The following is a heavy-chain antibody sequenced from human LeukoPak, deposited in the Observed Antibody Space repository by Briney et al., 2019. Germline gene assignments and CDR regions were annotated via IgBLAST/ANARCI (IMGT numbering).Heavy chain of an antibody. D-gene: IGHD2-2*01. CDR3: VRDRCSSTSCHDSPNWFDP. V-gene: IGHV3-20*04. CDR1: GFTFDDYG. J-gene: IGHJ5*02. CDR2: VNWNGGST. Sequence: GSLRLSCAASGFTFDDYGMSWVRQAPGKGLEWISGVNWNGGSTGYADSVKGRFTISRDNAKNSLYLQMNSLRAEDTALYYYVRDRCSSTSCHDSPNWFDPWGQGTLVTVSS.